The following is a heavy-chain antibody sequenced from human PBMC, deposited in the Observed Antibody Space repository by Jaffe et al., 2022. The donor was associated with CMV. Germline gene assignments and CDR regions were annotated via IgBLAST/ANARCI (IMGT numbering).Heavy chain of an antibody. CDR1: GFTFSSYA. D-gene: IGHD3-10*01. Sequence: EVQLVESGGGLVQPGGSLRLSCAASGFTFSSYAIQWVRQAPGKGLEYVSGISSNGGSTDYADSVKGRFTISRDNSKNTVHLQMGSLRGEDMAVYYCVRLGWIGETLPTYRYYWDVWGKGTTVTVSS. CDR2: ISSNGGST. J-gene: IGHJ6*04. V-gene: IGHV3-64*07. CDR3: VRLGWIGETLPTYRYYWDV.